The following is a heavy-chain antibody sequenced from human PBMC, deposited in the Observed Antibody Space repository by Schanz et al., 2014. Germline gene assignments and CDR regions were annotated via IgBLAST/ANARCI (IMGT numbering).Heavy chain of an antibody. CDR2: ISGGGGTT. J-gene: IGHJ2*01. CDR1: GFTLSNYA. CDR3: AKDAPYPFDL. Sequence: EMQLLESGGGLAQPGGSLRLSCAASGFTLSNYAMSWVRQAPGKGLEWVSAISGGGGTTYYADSVKGRFTISRDNGKNSLSLQMNSLRVEDTAIYYCAKDAPYPFDLWGRGTLITVSS. V-gene: IGHV3-23*01.